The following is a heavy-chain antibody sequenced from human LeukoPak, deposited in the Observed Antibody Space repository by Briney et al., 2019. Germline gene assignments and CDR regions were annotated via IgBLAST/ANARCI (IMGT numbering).Heavy chain of an antibody. CDR3: AKDEIGAVAGLIDY. V-gene: IGHV3-30*18. CDR2: ILYDGSNK. D-gene: IGHD6-19*01. CDR1: GFXFSSYG. J-gene: IGHJ4*02. Sequence: GGSLRLSCAASGFXFSSYGMYWVRQAPGKGPEWVALILYDGSNKYYADSVKGRFTISRDNSKNTLYLQMNSLRAEDTAVYYCAKDEIGAVAGLIDYWGQGTLVTVSS.